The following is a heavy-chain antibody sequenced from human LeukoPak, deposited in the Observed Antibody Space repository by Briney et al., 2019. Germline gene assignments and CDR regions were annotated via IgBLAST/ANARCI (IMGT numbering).Heavy chain of an antibody. V-gene: IGHV4-39*01. CDR2: IHSSGST. CDR3: ASPNGY. Sequence: SETLSLTCTVSGGSISSSAYHWGWIRQPPGKGLEWVGSIHSSGSTYYNLSLKSRVTISVDTSKNQFSLKLSSVTAADTAVYYCASPNGYWGQGTLVTVSS. CDR1: GGSISSSAYH. J-gene: IGHJ4*02.